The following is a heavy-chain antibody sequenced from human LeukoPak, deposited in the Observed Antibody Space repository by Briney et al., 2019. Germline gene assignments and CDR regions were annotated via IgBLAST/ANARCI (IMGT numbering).Heavy chain of an antibody. CDR1: GGSISSSSYY. CDR3: ARQGGSSNYYGMDV. Sequence: SETLSLTCTVSGGSISSSSYYWGWIRQPPGKGLEWIGSIYYSGSTYYSPSLKSRVTISVDTSKNQFSLKLSSVTAADTAVYYCARQGGSSNYYGMDVWGQGTTVTVSS. V-gene: IGHV4-39*01. D-gene: IGHD1-26*01. CDR2: IYYSGST. J-gene: IGHJ6*02.